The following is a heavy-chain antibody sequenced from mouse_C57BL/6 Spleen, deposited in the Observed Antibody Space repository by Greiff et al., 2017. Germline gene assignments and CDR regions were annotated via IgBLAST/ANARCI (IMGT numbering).Heavy chain of an antibody. V-gene: IGHV5-6*01. CDR3: ARGLTTVVAYYFDY. CDR2: ISSGGSYT. CDR1: GFTFSSYG. Sequence: EVQVVESGGDLVKPGGSLKLSCAASGFTFSSYGMSWVRQTPDKRLEWVATISSGGSYTYYPDSVKGRFTISRDNAKNTLYLQMSSLKSEDTAMYYCARGLTTVVAYYFDYWGQGTTLTVSS. D-gene: IGHD1-1*01. J-gene: IGHJ2*01.